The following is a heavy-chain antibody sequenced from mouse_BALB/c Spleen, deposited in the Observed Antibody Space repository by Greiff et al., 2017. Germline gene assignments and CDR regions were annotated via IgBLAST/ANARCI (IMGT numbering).Heavy chain of an antibody. D-gene: IGHD1-1*02. J-gene: IGHJ3*01. CDR3: ARVGVGGSYGGFAY. CDR1: GYTFTSYT. V-gene: IGHV1-4*01. CDR2: INPSSGYT. Sequence: QVQLQQSGAELARPGASVKMSCKASGYTFTSYTMHWVKQRPGPGLEWIGYINPSSGYTNYNQKFKDKATLTANKSSSTAYMQLSSLTSEDSAVYYCARVGVGGSYGGFAYWGQGTLVTVSA.